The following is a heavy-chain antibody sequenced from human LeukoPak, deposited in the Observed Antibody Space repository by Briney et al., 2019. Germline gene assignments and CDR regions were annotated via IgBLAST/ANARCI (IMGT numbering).Heavy chain of an antibody. V-gene: IGHV4-30-4*01. Sequence: SETLSLTCTVSGGSISSGDYYWSWIRQPPGKGLEWIGYIYYSGSTYYNPFLKSRVTISVDTSKNQFSLKLCSVTAAGTAVYYCARDSITTPRFDPWGQGTLVTVSS. CDR3: ARDSITTPRFDP. J-gene: IGHJ5*02. CDR2: IYYSGST. D-gene: IGHD1-14*01. CDR1: GGSISSGDYY.